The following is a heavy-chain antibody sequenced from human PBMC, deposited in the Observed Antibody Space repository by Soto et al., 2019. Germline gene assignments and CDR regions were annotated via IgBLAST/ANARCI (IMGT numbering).Heavy chain of an antibody. CDR2: IIPIFGTA. CDR3: ARDPRDCSSTSCYYNWFDP. V-gene: IGHV1-69*13. D-gene: IGHD2-2*01. J-gene: IGHJ5*02. CDR1: GGTFSSYA. Sequence: GASVKVSCKASGGTFSSYAISWVRQAPGQGLEWMGGIIPIFGTANYAQKFQGRVTITADESTSTAYMELSSLRSEDTAVYYCARDPRDCSSTSCYYNWFDPWGQGTLVTVSS.